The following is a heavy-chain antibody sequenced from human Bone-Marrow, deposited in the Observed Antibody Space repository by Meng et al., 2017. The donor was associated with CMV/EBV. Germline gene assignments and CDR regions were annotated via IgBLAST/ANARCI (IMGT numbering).Heavy chain of an antibody. D-gene: IGHD2-21*01. CDR2: IIPIFGTA. V-gene: IGHV1-69*05. J-gene: IGHJ4*02. CDR3: ARQGGGGDCYNY. CDR1: GGTCSSYA. Sequence: KASGGTCSSYAISWGRQAPGQGLEWMGGIIPIFGTANYAQKFQGRVTITTDESTSTAYMELSSLRSEDTAVYYCARQGGGGDCYNYWGQGTLVTVSS.